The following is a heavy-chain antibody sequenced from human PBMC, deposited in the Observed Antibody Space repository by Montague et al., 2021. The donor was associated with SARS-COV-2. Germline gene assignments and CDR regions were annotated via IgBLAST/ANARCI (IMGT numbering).Heavy chain of an antibody. V-gene: IGHV4-34*01. CDR1: GTSFSGYY. CDR3: ARLRDGVVPSPILGVGPYYSYYYVDV. Sequence: SETLSLTCAVHGTSFSGYYWNWIRQPPGQGLEWIGEINHGGTTKYSPSLTSRLTISADTSKNQFSLKLTSVAAADTAVYYCARLRDGVVPSPILGVGPYYSYYYVDVWGRGTAVTVSS. CDR2: INHGGTT. D-gene: IGHD3-10*01. J-gene: IGHJ6*03.